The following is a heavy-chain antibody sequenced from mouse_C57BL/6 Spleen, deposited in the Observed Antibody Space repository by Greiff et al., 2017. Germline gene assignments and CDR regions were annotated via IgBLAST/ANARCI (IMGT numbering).Heavy chain of an antibody. CDR2: IWSGGST. D-gene: IGHD2-3*01. Sequence: VMLVESGPGLVQPSQSLSITCTVSGFSLTSYGVHWVRQSPGKGLEWLGVIWSGGSTDYNAAFISRLSISKDNSKSQVFFKMNSLQADDTAIYYCARKGGYYPYYYAMDYWGQGTSVTVSS. J-gene: IGHJ4*01. CDR3: ARKGGYYPYYYAMDY. V-gene: IGHV2-2*01. CDR1: GFSLTSYG.